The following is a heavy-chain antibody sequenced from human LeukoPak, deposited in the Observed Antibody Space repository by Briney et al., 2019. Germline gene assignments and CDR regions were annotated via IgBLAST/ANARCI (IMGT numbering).Heavy chain of an antibody. J-gene: IGHJ5*02. V-gene: IGHV1-18*01. CDR2: ISPYNGNT. CDR1: GYTFTNYG. D-gene: IGHD6-19*01. Sequence: GASVKVSCKASGYTFTNYGITWVQQAPGQGLEWMGWISPYNGNTKYAQKVQGRVTMTTDTSTSTAYMELRSLRSDDTAVYYCARGGSSGPEGWFDPWAQGTLVTVSS. CDR3: ARGGSSGPEGWFDP.